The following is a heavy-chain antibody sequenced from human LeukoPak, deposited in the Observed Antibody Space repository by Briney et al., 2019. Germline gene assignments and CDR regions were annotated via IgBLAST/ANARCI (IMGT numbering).Heavy chain of an antibody. CDR3: ARGLYGDYVLHAFDI. J-gene: IGHJ3*02. CDR2: IYYSGST. V-gene: IGHV4-59*01. Sequence: PSETLSLTCTVSGGSISSYYWSWIRQPPGKGLEWIGYIYYSGSTNYNPSLKSRVTISVDTSKNQFSLKLSSVTAADTAVYYCARGLYGDYVLHAFDIWGQGTMVTVSS. D-gene: IGHD4-17*01. CDR1: GGSISSYY.